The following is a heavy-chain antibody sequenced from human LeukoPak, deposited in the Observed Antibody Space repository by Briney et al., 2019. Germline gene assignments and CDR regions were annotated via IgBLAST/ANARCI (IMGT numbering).Heavy chain of an antibody. CDR3: ANTELWTGGMDV. CDR2: ISGSGETT. D-gene: IGHD3-16*01. Sequence: GGSLRLSCAASGFTFSTYAITWVRQAPGKGLEWVSAISGSGETTYYADSVKGRFTISRDNAKNSLYLQMNSLRAEDTAVYYCANTELWTGGMDVWGPGTRVTVSS. V-gene: IGHV3-23*01. J-gene: IGHJ6*02. CDR1: GFTFSTYA.